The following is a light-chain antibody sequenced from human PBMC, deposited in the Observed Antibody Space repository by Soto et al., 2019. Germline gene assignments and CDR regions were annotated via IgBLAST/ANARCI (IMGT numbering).Light chain of an antibody. J-gene: IGKJ1*01. CDR1: QSISSW. Sequence: DIQMTQSPSTLSASVGDRVTITCRASQSISSWLAWYQQKPGKAPKLLIYKASSLESGVPSRFSGRGSGTEFTLTLSSLQPDDFATYYFQQYNSYWTFGQGTKVEIK. CDR2: KAS. CDR3: QQYNSYWT. V-gene: IGKV1-5*03.